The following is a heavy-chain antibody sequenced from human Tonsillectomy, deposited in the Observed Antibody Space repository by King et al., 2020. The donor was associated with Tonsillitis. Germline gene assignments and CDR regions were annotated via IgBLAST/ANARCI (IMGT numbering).Heavy chain of an antibody. Sequence: GQLVQSGGGLVQPGGSLRLSCAASGFTFSSYWMNWVRQAPGKGLEWGANIKQDGSEKYYVDSVKGRFTISGDNAKNSLYLQMNSLRAEDTAVYYCASTLGYCSGGSCLPWGQGTLVTVSS. D-gene: IGHD2-15*01. CDR1: GFTFSSYW. J-gene: IGHJ5*02. CDR2: IKQDGSEK. CDR3: ASTLGYCSGGSCLP. V-gene: IGHV3-7*01.